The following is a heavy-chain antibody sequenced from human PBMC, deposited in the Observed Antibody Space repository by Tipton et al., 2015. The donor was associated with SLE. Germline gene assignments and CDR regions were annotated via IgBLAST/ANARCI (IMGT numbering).Heavy chain of an antibody. D-gene: IGHD3-10*01. CDR3: AKDRITMVQGVGMDV. CDR1: GFTFSSYG. CDR2: IWYDGSNK. J-gene: IGHJ6*02. Sequence: RSLRLSCAASGFTFSSYGMHWVRQAPGKGLEWVAVIWYDGSNKYYADSVKGRFTISRDNSKNTLYLQMNSPRAEDTAVYYCAKDRITMVQGVGMDVWGQGTTVTVSS. V-gene: IGHV3-30*18.